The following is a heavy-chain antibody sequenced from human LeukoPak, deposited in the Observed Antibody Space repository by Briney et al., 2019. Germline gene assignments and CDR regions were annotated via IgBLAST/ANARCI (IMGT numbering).Heavy chain of an antibody. D-gene: IGHD3-16*01. CDR3: ARKPHPDRSNDENWLAP. Sequence: GASLRLSCAASGFPFSIYAMSWVRQTPGKGLEWVSAISSNGGNTYYADSVKGRFTISRDNSMNTLYLQMNSLSVEDTAVYSCARKPHPDRSNDENWLAPWGQGTLVTVSS. CDR2: ISSNGGNT. V-gene: IGHV3-23*01. J-gene: IGHJ5*02. CDR1: GFPFSIYA.